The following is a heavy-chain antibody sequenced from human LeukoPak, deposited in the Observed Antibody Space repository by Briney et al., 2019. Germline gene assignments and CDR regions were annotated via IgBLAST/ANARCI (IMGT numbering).Heavy chain of an antibody. V-gene: IGHV3-11*01. D-gene: IGHD6-13*01. CDR1: GFTFSDYY. CDR2: ISSSGSTI. Sequence: GGSLRLSCAASGFTFSDYYMSWVRQAPGKGLEWVSYISSSGSTIYYADSVKGRFTISRDNAKNSLYLQMNSLRAEDTAVYYCARDLGSSWYGNWFDPWGQGTLVTVSS. J-gene: IGHJ5*02. CDR3: ARDLGSSWYGNWFDP.